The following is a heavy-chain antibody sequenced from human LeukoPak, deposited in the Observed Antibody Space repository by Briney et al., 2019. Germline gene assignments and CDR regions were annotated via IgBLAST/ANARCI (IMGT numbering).Heavy chain of an antibody. CDR1: GFTFSSYA. D-gene: IGHD4-11*01. J-gene: IGHJ4*02. Sequence: PGGSLRLSCAASGFTFSSYAMHWVRQAPGKGLEWVAVISYDGSNKYYADSVKGRFTISRDNSKNTLYLQMKSLRVDDTAVYYCAKSVEHSNYRKFHDWGQGTLVTVSS. CDR2: ISYDGSNK. V-gene: IGHV3-30-3*02. CDR3: AKSVEHSNYRKFHD.